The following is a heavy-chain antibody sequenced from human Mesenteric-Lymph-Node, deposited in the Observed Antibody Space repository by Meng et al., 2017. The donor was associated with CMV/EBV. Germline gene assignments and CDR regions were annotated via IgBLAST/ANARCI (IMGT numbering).Heavy chain of an antibody. CDR2: MNPNSGNT. Sequence: FTSYDINWVRQATGQGLEWMGWMNPNSGNTGYAQKFQGRVTMNRNTSISTAYMELSSPRSEDTAVYYCARGGLTIFGVVIEGDNWFDPWGQGTLVTVSS. D-gene: IGHD3-3*01. CDR1: FTSYD. CDR3: ARGGLTIFGVVIEGDNWFDP. V-gene: IGHV1-8*01. J-gene: IGHJ5*02.